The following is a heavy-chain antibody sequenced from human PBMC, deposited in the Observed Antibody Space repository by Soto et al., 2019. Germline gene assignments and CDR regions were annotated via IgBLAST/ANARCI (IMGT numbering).Heavy chain of an antibody. CDR3: AKLLSDYSNKEHTDY. CDR2: ISGSGGST. D-gene: IGHD4-4*01. J-gene: IGHJ4*02. V-gene: IGHV3-23*01. Sequence: GGSLRLSCAASGFTFSSYAMSWVRQAPGKGLEWVSAISGSGGSTYYADSVKGRFTISRDNSKNTLYLQMNSLRAEDTAVYYCAKLLSDYSNKEHTDYWGQGTLVTVSS. CDR1: GFTFSSYA.